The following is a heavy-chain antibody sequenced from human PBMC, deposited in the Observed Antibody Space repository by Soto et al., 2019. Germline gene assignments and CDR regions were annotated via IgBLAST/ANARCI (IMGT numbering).Heavy chain of an antibody. J-gene: IGHJ4*02. D-gene: IGHD4-17*01. CDR3: ATLPYGDYEYFDY. Sequence: GESLKISCKGSADSFTNYRINWVRQMPGKGLEWIGRIDPSDSYTNYSPSFRGHVTISGDKYISTAYLQWSSLKASDTAMYYCATLPYGDYEYFDYWGQGTLVTVSS. CDR2: IDPSDSYT. CDR1: ADSFTNYR. V-gene: IGHV5-10-1*01.